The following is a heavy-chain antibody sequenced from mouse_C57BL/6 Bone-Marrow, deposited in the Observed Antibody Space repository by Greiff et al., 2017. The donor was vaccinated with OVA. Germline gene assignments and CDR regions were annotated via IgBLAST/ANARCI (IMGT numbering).Heavy chain of an antibody. CDR3: ARNPLYYYLYYFDY. CDR2: IWTGGGT. V-gene: IGHV2-9-1*01. D-gene: IGHD1-1*01. Sequence: VQVVESGPGLVAPSQSLSITCTVSGFSLTSYAISWVRQPPGKGLEWLGVIWTGGGTNYNSALKSRLSISKDNSKSQVFLKMNSLQTDDTARYYCARNPLYYYLYYFDYWGQGTTLTVSS. CDR1: GFSLTSYA. J-gene: IGHJ2*01.